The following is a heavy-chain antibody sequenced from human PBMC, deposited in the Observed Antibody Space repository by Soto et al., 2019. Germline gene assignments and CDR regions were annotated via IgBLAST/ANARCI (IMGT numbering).Heavy chain of an antibody. V-gene: IGHV1-69*13. Sequence: SVKVSCKASGDSFTSYTISWVRQAPGQGLEWMGGITPAFGRRNNAQRFQGRLTLSADDPTSTVYMELRSLTSEDTAVYYCARLWPDELNYDFDPSDPWGQGTLVTVSS. CDR3: ARLWPDELNYDFDPSDP. D-gene: IGHD3-22*01. CDR1: GDSFTSYT. CDR2: ITPAFGRR. J-gene: IGHJ5*02.